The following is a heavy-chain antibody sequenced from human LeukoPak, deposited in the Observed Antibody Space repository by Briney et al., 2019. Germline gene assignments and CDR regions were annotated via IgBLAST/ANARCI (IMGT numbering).Heavy chain of an antibody. Sequence: ASVTVSCTASGYTFTGYYMHWVRQAPGQGLEWMGWISAYNGNTNYAQKLQGRVTMTTDTSTSTAYMELRSLRSDDTAVYYCARGMTYYDFWSGYYKSNWFDPWGQGTLVTVSS. D-gene: IGHD3-3*01. CDR3: ARGMTYYDFWSGYYKSNWFDP. CDR2: ISAYNGNT. V-gene: IGHV1-18*04. J-gene: IGHJ5*02. CDR1: GYTFTGYY.